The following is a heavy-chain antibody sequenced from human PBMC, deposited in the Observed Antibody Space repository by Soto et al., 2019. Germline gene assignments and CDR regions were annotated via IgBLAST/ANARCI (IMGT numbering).Heavy chain of an antibody. Sequence: LGLSCSASGFTVSNKYISCVGQAAWKGLEWISLIYRGGRTHYADSAKGRFPLTRDNSKTTVYLQMNSLRAEDTAVYYCARAEWGSSYTQYYYALDVWGQGTTVTVSS. V-gene: IGHV3-53*01. CDR2: IYRGGRT. CDR1: GFTVSNKY. J-gene: IGHJ6*02. CDR3: ARAEWGSSYTQYYYALDV. D-gene: IGHD6-13*01.